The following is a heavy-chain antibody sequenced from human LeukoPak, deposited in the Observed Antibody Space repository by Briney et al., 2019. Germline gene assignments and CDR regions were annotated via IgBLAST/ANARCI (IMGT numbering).Heavy chain of an antibody. CDR2: IYYSGST. CDR1: GGSVSSGSYY. V-gene: IGHV4-61*01. CDR3: ARSITTVRGVRRVWFDP. D-gene: IGHD3-10*01. Sequence: SETLSLTCTVSGGSVSSGSYYWSWIRQPPGKGLEWIGYIYYSGSTNYNPSLKSRVTISVDTSKNQFSLKLSSVTAADTAVYYCARSITTVRGVRRVWFDPWGQGTLVTVSS. J-gene: IGHJ5*02.